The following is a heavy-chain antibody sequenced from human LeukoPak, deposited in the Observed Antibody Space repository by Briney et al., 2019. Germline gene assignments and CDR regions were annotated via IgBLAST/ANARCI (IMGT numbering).Heavy chain of an antibody. CDR3: AREEWPRFDY. V-gene: IGHV1-46*02. J-gene: IGHJ4*02. D-gene: IGHD5-12*01. CDR2: STPTGYHT. Sequence: ASVKVSCKASGNTLNTPFIHWVRQAPGQGLEWVGISTPTGYHTGNAEKFQGRVTMTRDTSTSTVYMDLSSLISEDTAVYYCAREEWPRFDYWGQGTLVTVSS. CDR1: GNTLNTPF.